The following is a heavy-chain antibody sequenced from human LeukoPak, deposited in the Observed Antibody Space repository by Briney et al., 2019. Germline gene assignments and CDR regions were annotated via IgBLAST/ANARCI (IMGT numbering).Heavy chain of an antibody. CDR3: GKERYGSSSVVDY. J-gene: IGHJ4*01. V-gene: IGHV3-23*01. CDR2: ITGSGDST. CDR1: GFTFSSYA. D-gene: IGHD6-6*01. Sequence: PGGSLILSCAASGFTFSSYAMSWVRQAPGKGLEWVSGITGSGDSTYYADSVKGRFTISRDNSKNTVYLQMNSLRVEDTAVYHCGKERYGSSSVVDYWGHGTLVTVSS.